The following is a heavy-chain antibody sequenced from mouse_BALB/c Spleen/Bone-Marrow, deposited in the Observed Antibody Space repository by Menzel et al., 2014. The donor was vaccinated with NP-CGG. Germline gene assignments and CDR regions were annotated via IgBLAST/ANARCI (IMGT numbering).Heavy chain of an antibody. V-gene: IGHV1S130*01. J-gene: IGHJ2*01. D-gene: IGHD2-14*01. CDR3: ARHHRYAYYFDY. Sequence: VQLQQSGSVLVRPGASVKLSCKASGYTFTNSWIHWAKQRPGQGLEWIGEIHPNSGNTNYNEKFKGKATLTADISSSTAYVDLSSLTSEDSAVYYCARHHRYAYYFDYWGQGTTLTASS. CDR2: IHPNSGNT. CDR1: GYTFTNSW.